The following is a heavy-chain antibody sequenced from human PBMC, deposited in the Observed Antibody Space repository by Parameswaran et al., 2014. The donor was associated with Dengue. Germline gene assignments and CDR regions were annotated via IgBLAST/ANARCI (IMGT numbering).Heavy chain of an antibody. CDR2: INHSGST. V-gene: IGHV4-34*01. J-gene: IGHJ4*02. D-gene: IGHD3-3*01. CDR3: ARGRSAVYDFWSGYYLPGNRSLDY. Sequence: RWIRQPPGKGLEWIGEINHSGSTNYNPSLKSRVTISVDTSKNQFSLKLSSVTAADTAVYYCARGRSAVYDFWSGYYLPGNRSLDYWGQGTLVTVSS.